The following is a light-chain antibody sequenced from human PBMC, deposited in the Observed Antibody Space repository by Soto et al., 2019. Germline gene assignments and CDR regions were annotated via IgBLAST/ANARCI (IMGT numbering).Light chain of an antibody. CDR1: SSDVGTYNS. CDR2: DVS. J-gene: IGLJ1*01. V-gene: IGLV2-14*01. Sequence: QSALTQPASVSGSPGQPITISCTGASSDVGTYNSVSWYQQHPGKAPKLMIYDVSKRPSGVSNRFSDSKSGNTASLTISGLQAEDEADYYCGSSTGSDTLVFGTGTKVAVL. CDR3: GSSTGSDTLV.